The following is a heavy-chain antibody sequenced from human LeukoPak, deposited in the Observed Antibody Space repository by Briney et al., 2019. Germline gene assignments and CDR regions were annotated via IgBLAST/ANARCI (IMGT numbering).Heavy chain of an antibody. CDR3: AKGVTNSPFAP. J-gene: IGHJ5*02. D-gene: IGHD4-17*01. Sequence: GGSLRLSCAASGFIFSSYVMNWVRQAPGKGLEWVSAIGGSGGSTNYADFVKGRFTISRDNPKNTLYLQMNSLRAEDTAVYYCAKGVTNSPFAPWGQGTLVTVSS. V-gene: IGHV3-23*01. CDR2: IGGSGGST. CDR1: GFIFSSYV.